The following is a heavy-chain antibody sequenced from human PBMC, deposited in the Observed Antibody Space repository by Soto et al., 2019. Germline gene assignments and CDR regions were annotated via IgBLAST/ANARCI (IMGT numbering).Heavy chain of an antibody. Sequence: ASVKVSCKVSGYTLTELSMHWVRQAPGKGLEWMGGFDLEDGETIYAQKFQGRVTMTEGTSTDTAYKELRSLRSEDTAMYYCGTSIAVAGGGNLFDPWGQGTLVTVSS. CDR3: GTSIAVAGGGNLFDP. CDR2: FDLEDGET. J-gene: IGHJ5*02. CDR1: GYTLTELS. D-gene: IGHD6-19*01. V-gene: IGHV1-24*01.